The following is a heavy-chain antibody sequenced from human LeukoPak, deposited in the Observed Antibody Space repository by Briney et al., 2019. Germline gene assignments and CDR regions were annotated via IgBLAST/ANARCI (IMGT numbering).Heavy chain of an antibody. CDR1: GYSIGSGYY. V-gene: IGHV4-4*07. Sequence: SETLSLTCTVSGYSIGSGYYWSWVRQPAGKGLQWIGRIYSSGNTNYNPSLKSRVTMSVDTSKNQFSLNLSSVTAADTAVYYCARLGETAYKWFDPWGQGSLVTVSS. CDR2: IYSSGNT. D-gene: IGHD2-21*01. CDR3: ARLGETAYKWFDP. J-gene: IGHJ5*02.